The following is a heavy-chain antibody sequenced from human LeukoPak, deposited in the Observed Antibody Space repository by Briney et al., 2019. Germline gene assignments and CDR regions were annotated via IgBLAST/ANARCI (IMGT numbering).Heavy chain of an antibody. CDR3: ARDSGLLWSGSAFDI. CDR2: IYYSGST. CDR1: GGSISSYY. Sequence: PSETLSLTCTVSGGSISSYYWSWIRQPPGKGLEWSGYIYYSGSTSYNPSLKSRVTISVDTSKNQFSLKLSSVTAADTAVYYCARDSGLLWSGSAFDIWGQGTMVTVSS. V-gene: IGHV4-59*01. J-gene: IGHJ3*02. D-gene: IGHD3-10*01.